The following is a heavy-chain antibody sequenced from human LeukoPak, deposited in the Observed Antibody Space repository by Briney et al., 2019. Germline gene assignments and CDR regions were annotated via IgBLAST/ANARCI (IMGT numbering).Heavy chain of an antibody. CDR3: ARRDGYYMDV. Sequence: GGSLRLSCAVSGFNLTTYSMNWVRQAPGKGPEWVSYIGYSGRDTYYADSVKGRFTISRDTAKNALYLQMHSLRVEDTAVYYCARRDGYYMDVWGKGTTVTVSS. D-gene: IGHD2-21*02. CDR1: GFNLTTYS. CDR2: IGYSGRDT. J-gene: IGHJ6*03. V-gene: IGHV3-21*05.